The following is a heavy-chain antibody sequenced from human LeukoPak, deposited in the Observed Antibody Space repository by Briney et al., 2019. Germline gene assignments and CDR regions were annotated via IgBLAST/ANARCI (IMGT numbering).Heavy chain of an antibody. Sequence: SETLSLTCTVSGGSISSYYWSWIRQPAGKGLEWIGRIYTSGSTNYNPSLKRRVTMSVDTSKTQFSLKLRSVSAAATAVYYCARELATPGNAFDIWGQGTMVTVSS. V-gene: IGHV4-4*07. CDR3: ARELATPGNAFDI. CDR1: GGSISSYY. J-gene: IGHJ3*02. CDR2: IYTSGST. D-gene: IGHD1-26*01.